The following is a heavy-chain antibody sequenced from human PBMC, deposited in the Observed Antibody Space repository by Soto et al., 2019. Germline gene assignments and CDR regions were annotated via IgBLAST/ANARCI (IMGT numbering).Heavy chain of an antibody. Sequence: LSLTCTVSGGSISSGGYYWSWIRQHPGKGLEWIGYIYYSGSTYYNPSLKSRVTISVDTSKNQFSLKLSSVTAADTAVYYCARDEYCSGGSCYSVPGWFDPWGQGTLVTVSS. V-gene: IGHV4-31*03. CDR2: IYYSGST. CDR3: ARDEYCSGGSCYSVPGWFDP. D-gene: IGHD2-15*01. CDR1: GGSISSGGYY. J-gene: IGHJ5*02.